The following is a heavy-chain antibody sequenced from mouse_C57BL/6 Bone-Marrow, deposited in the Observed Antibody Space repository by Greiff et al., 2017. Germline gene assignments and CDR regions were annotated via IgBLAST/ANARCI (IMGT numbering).Heavy chain of an antibody. CDR3: ARDPGFYYYGSSFDY. V-gene: IGHV3-6*01. D-gene: IGHD1-1*01. Sequence: VQLKESGPGLVKPSPSLSLTCSVTGYSITSGYYWNWIRQFPGNKLEWMGFISYDGSNNYNPSLKNRISITRDTSKNQFFLKLNSVTTEDTATYYCARDPGFYYYGSSFDYWGQGTTLTVSA. CDR2: ISYDGSN. J-gene: IGHJ2*01. CDR1: GYSITSGYY.